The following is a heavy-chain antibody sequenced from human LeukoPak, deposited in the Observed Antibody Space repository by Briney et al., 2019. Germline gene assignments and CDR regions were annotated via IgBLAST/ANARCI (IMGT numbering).Heavy chain of an antibody. V-gene: IGHV1-2*02. D-gene: IGHD6-19*01. CDR2: INPNSGGT. CDR3: ARDLRWLVLGGLIDY. CDR1: GYTFTGYY. J-gene: IGHJ4*02. Sequence: GASVKVSCKASGYTFTGYYMHCVRQAPGQGLEWMGWINPNSGGTNYAQKFQGRVTMTRDTSISTAYMELSRLRSDDTAVYYCARDLRWLVLGGLIDYWGQGTLVTVSS.